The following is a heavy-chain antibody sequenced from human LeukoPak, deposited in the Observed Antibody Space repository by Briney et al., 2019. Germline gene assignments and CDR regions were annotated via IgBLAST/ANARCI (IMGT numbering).Heavy chain of an antibody. Sequence: GGSLRLSCAGSRFSVSGNYITWVRQAPGEGLEWVSVTYSDGTTFYADSVKGRFTISRDGSKNTLFIQMNSLRVEDTAVYYCAGDPGLRNGMDVWGQGTTVTVSS. CDR1: RFSVSGNY. CDR2: TYSDGTT. J-gene: IGHJ6*02. V-gene: IGHV3-66*02. D-gene: IGHD2-8*01. CDR3: AGDPGLRNGMDV.